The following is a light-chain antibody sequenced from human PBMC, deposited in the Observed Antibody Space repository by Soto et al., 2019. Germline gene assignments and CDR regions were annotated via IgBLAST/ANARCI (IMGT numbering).Light chain of an antibody. CDR2: DDS. Sequence: SYELTQPPSVSVAPGQTARIPCGGDNIGTKSVHWYQQKPGQAPVMVVYDDSDRPSGIPERFSGSNSGNTATLTISMVAAGDEADYYCHVWDGTGNQVVFGGGTKLTVL. CDR3: HVWDGTGNQVV. CDR1: NIGTKS. J-gene: IGLJ2*01. V-gene: IGLV3-21*02.